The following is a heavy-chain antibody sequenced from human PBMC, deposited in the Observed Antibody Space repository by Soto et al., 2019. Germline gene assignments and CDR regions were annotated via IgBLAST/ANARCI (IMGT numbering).Heavy chain of an antibody. J-gene: IGHJ4*02. D-gene: IGHD4-17*01. CDR1: GGSISSGGYY. CDR2: IYYSGST. CDR3: ARSSQSTVTTLDY. Sequence: SETLSLTCTVSGGSISSGGYYWSWIRQHPGKGLEWIGYIYYSGSTYYNPSLKSRVTISVDTSKNQFSLKLSSVTAADTAVYYCARSSQSTVTTLDYSAQGTLVTVSS. V-gene: IGHV4-31*03.